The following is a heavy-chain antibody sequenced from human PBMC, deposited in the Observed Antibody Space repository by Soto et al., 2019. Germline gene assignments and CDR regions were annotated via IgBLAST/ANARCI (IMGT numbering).Heavy chain of an antibody. J-gene: IGHJ4*02. D-gene: IGHD4-17*01. Sequence: QLQLQESGPGLVKPSETLSLNCTVSGGSISSSTYYWAWIRQPPGKGLEWIGSIYDSGRTYYNPSLKSRVTLSVDTAKNQFSLKLSSVTAADTAVYYWASEENGDKFAYWGQGTLVTVSS. CDR3: ASEENGDKFAY. V-gene: IGHV4-39*01. CDR2: IYDSGRT. CDR1: GGSISSSTYY.